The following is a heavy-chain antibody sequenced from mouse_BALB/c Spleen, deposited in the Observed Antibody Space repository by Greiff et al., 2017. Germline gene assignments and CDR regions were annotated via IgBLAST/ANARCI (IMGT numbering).Heavy chain of an antibody. J-gene: IGHJ4*01. CDR3: TRDRGLYAMDY. V-gene: IGHV5-6-4*01. Sequence: EVKLVESGGGLVKPGGSLKLSCAASGFTFSSYTMSWVRQTPEKRLEWVATISSGGSYTYYPDSVKGRFTISRDNAKNTLYLQMSSLKSEDTAMYYCTRDRGLYAMDYWGQGNSVTVSP. CDR1: GFTFSSYT. CDR2: ISSGGSYT. D-gene: IGHD3-1*01.